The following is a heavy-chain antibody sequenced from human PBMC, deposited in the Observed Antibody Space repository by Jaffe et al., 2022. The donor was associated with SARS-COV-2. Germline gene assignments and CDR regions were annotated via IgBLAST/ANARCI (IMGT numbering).Heavy chain of an antibody. CDR2: IYYTGST. CDR3: ATSSIAARRGYYDAFDM. CDR1: GASINSGSYY. D-gene: IGHD6-6*01. Sequence: QLQLQESGPGLVKPSETLSLTCTVSGASINSGSYYWGWIRQTPGKGLEWIASIYYTGSTHYNPSLRSRVTISVDTSKNQFSLKLSSVTAADTAVYYCATSSIAARRGYYDAFDMWGQGTMVTVSS. J-gene: IGHJ3*02. V-gene: IGHV4-39*01.